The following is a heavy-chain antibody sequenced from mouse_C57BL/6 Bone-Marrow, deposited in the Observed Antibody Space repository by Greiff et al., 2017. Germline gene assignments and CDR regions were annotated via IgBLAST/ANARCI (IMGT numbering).Heavy chain of an antibody. D-gene: IGHD2-2*01. CDR2: IYPRSGNP. V-gene: IGHV1-81*01. CDR3: ARPLWLRRLDY. CDR1: GYTFTSYG. J-gene: IGHJ4*01. Sequence: QVQLQQSGAELARPGASVKLSCKASGYTFTSYGISWVKQRTGQGLEWIGEIYPRSGNPYYNEKFKGKATLTADKSSSTAYMELRSLTSEDSAVYFCARPLWLRRLDYWGQGTSVTVSS.